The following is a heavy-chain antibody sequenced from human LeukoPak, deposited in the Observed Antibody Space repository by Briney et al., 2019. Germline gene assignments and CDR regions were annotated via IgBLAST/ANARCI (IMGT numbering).Heavy chain of an antibody. CDR2: IWYDGSNK. Sequence: GRSLRLSCAASGFTFSSYGVHWVRQAPGKGLEWVAVIWYDGSNKYYADSVKGRFTISRDYSKNTLYLQMNSLRAEDTAVYYCARDPANFYDSSGYPDYWGQGTLVTVSS. V-gene: IGHV3-33*01. CDR3: ARDPANFYDSSGYPDY. J-gene: IGHJ4*02. CDR1: GFTFSSYG. D-gene: IGHD3-22*01.